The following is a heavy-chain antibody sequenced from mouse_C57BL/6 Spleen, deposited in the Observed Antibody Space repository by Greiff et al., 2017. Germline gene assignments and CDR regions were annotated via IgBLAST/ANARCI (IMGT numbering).Heavy chain of an antibody. CDR1: GYAFSSYW. V-gene: IGHV1-80*01. CDR3: ARSGGSSLAWFAY. Sequence: VKLQQSGAELVKPGASVKISCKASGYAFSSYWMNWVKQRPGKGLEWIGQIYPGDGDTNYNGKFKGKATLTADKSSSTAYMQLSSLTSEDSAVYFCARSGGSSLAWFAYWGQGTLVTVSA. J-gene: IGHJ3*01. D-gene: IGHD1-1*01. CDR2: IYPGDGDT.